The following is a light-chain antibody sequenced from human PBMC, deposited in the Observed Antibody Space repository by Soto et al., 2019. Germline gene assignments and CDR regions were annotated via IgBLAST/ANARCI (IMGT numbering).Light chain of an antibody. V-gene: IGLV2-11*01. CDR3: CSYAGSYTLV. J-gene: IGLJ3*02. Sequence: QSALTQPRSVSGSPGQSVTISCTATSSDVGGYNYVSWYQQLPGKVPKLIIYDVTKRPSGVPDRFSGSKSGYTASLTISGLQADDEADYYCCSYAGSYTLVFGGGTKLTVL. CDR1: SSDVGGYNY. CDR2: DVT.